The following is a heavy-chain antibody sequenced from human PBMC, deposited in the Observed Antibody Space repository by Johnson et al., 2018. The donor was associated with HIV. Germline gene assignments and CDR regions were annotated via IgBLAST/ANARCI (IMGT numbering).Heavy chain of an antibody. J-gene: IGHJ3*01. D-gene: IGHD2-2*01. CDR1: GFSFSTYW. Sequence: VQLVGSGGGLVQPGGSLRLSCAASGFSFSTYWVSWVRQAPGKGLEWVANIKQDGSEKHYVDSVKGRFTISRDNAKNTLYLQMNSLRTEDTAVYYCAKLIEYHEDGWDAFDLWGQGTMVTVSS. V-gene: IGHV3-7*02. CDR2: IKQDGSEK. CDR3: AKLIEYHEDGWDAFDL.